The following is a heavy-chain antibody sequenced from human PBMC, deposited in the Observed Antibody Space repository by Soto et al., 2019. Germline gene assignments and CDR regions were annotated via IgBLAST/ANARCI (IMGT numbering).Heavy chain of an antibody. D-gene: IGHD2-15*01. J-gene: IGHJ6*02. CDR3: ARHLGYCSGGSCYPYYYGMDV. CDR2: INHSGST. V-gene: IGHV4-34*01. Sequence: SETLSLTCAVYGGSISGYYWSWIRQPPGKGLEWIREINHSGSTNYNPSLKSRVTISVDTSKNQFSLKLSSVTAADTAVYYCARHLGYCSGGSCYPYYYGMDVWGQGTTVTVSS. CDR1: GGSISGYY.